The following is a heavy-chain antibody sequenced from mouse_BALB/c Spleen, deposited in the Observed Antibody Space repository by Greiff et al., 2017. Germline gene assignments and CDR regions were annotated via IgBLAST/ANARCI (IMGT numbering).Heavy chain of an antibody. CDR1: GYTFTSYW. V-gene: IGHV1-87*01. D-gene: IGHD2-4*01. CDR2: IYPGDGDT. J-gene: IGHJ2*01. CDR3: ARSAYDYDLFDY. Sequence: VKLQESGAELARPGASVKLSCKASGYTFTSYWMQWVKQRPGQGLEWIGAIYPGDGDTRYTQKFKGKATLTADKSSSTAYMQLSSLASEDSAVYYCARSAYDYDLFDYWGQGTTLTVSS.